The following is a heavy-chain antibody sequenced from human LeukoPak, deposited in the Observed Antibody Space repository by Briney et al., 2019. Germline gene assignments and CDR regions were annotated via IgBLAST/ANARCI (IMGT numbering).Heavy chain of an antibody. CDR3: ARGRGTESPNNWFDP. D-gene: IGHD2-15*01. CDR2: INHSGST. V-gene: IGHV4-34*01. CDR1: GGSFSGYY. J-gene: IGHJ5*02. Sequence: PSETLSLTCAVYGGSFSGYYWSWIRQPPRKGREWIGEINHSGSTNYNPSLKSRVTISVDTSKNQFSLKLSSVTAADTAVYYCARGRGTESPNNWFDPWGQGTLVTVSS.